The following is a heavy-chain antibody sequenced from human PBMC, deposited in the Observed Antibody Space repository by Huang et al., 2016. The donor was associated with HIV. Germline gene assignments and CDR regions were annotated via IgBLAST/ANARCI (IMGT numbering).Heavy chain of an antibody. CDR1: GYTFASYG. D-gene: IGHD2-15*01. J-gene: IGHJ4*02. CDR2: IRVYNGNT. V-gene: IGHV1-18*04. Sequence: VQLVQSGGEVKKSGASVKVSCKASGYTFASYGISWVRQAPGQGLEWMGWIRVYNGNTNFAQMFQGRLTMTTEKSTSTAYMELRSLTSDDTAVYYCARDREEDIVVMVPSASPTPFDYWGQGTLVTVSS. CDR3: ARDREEDIVVMVPSASPTPFDY.